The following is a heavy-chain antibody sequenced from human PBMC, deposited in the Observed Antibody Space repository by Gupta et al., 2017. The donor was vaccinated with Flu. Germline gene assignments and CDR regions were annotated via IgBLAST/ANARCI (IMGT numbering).Heavy chain of an antibody. J-gene: IGHJ4*02. CDR3: ARGHGDN. Sequence: CAASGFNFWSYEMSWVRQAPGRGLEWVSFISRSEITYYTDPVRGRFTISRDNANNSLYLQMSSLRDEDTAVYYCARGHGDNWGQGTLVTVSS. CDR2: ISRSEIT. CDR1: GFNFWSYE. V-gene: IGHV3-48*03.